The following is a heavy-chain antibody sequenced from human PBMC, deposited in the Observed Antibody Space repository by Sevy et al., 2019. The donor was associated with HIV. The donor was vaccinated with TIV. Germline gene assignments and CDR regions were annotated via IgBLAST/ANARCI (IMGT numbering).Heavy chain of an antibody. CDR3: AGAAVGRGEYCCGDCEGRLWFYP. Sequence: SETLSLTCTVSGGSISSYYWSWIRQPPGKGLEWIGYIYYSGSSNYNPSLKSRVTISVDTSKNQFSLKLSSVTAADTAVYYWAGAAVGRGEYCCGDCEGRLWFYPWGQGTLVTVSS. D-gene: IGHD2-21*02. CDR2: IYYSGSS. J-gene: IGHJ5*02. V-gene: IGHV4-59*01. CDR1: GGSISSYY.